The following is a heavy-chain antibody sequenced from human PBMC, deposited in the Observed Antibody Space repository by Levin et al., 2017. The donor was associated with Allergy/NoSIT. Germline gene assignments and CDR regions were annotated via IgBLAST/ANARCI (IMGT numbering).Heavy chain of an antibody. Sequence: SQTLSLTCGVYGASLSGYYWSWIRQPPGKGLEWIGEINHSGGTNHNPSLKSRVTMSVDTSKNQFSLKLSSVTAADPAVYYCARRARPTRDIFGIVLEPTQIFWFDPWGQGTLVNVSS. D-gene: IGHD5-12*01. J-gene: IGHJ5*02. CDR1: GASLSGYY. CDR3: ARRARPTRDIFGIVLEPTQIFWFDP. V-gene: IGHV4-34*01. CDR2: INHSGGT.